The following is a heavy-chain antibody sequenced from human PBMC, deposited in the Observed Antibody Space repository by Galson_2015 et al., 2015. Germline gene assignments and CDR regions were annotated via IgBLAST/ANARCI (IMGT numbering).Heavy chain of an antibody. CDR2: IRSKAYGGTT. Sequence: SLRLSCAASGFTFGDYAMSWFRQAPGKGLEWVGFIRSKAYGGTTEYAASVKGRFTISRDDSKSIAHLQMNSPKTEDTAVYYCTRCSGGSCHLIDYWGQGTLVTVSS. CDR3: TRCSGGSCHLIDY. V-gene: IGHV3-49*03. J-gene: IGHJ4*02. CDR1: GFTFGDYA. D-gene: IGHD2-15*01.